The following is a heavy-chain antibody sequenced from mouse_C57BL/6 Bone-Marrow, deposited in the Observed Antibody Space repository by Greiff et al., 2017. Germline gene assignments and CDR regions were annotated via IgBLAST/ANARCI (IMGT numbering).Heavy chain of an antibody. CDR3: AILYGSSLAWFAY. J-gene: IGHJ3*01. V-gene: IGHV1-74*01. CDR1: GYTFTSYW. Sequence: QVQLQQPGAELVKPGASVKVSCKASGYTFTSYWMHWVKQRPGQGLEWIGRVHPSDSDTNYNQKFKGKATLTVDKSSSTAYMQLSSVTSEDSAVYYGAILYGSSLAWFAYWGQGTLVTVTA. CDR2: VHPSDSDT. D-gene: IGHD1-1*01.